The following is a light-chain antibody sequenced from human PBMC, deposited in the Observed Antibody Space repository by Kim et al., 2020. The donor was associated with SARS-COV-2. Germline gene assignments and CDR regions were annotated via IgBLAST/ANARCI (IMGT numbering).Light chain of an antibody. CDR3: SAWDSSLNAWV. J-gene: IGLJ3*02. Sequence: RQTATLTCTGNNNNVGNQGAACLQQHQGHPPKLLSYRNNNRPSGISERFSASRSGDTASLTITGLQPEDETDYYCSAWDSSLNAWVFGGGTQLTVL. CDR2: RNN. CDR1: NNNVGNQG. V-gene: IGLV10-54*04.